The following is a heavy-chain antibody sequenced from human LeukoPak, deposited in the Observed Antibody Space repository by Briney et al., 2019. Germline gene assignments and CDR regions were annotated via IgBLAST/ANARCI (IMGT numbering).Heavy chain of an antibody. D-gene: IGHD2-2*01. J-gene: IGHJ5*02. CDR2: ISGSSSYI. CDR1: GFTVSSNY. V-gene: IGHV3-21*01. Sequence: PGGSLRLSCAASGFTVSSNYMSWVRQAPGKGLEWVSSISGSSSYIDYADSVKGRFTISRDNAKNSLYLQMNSLRAEDTAVYYCARDVIVAVPNWFDPWGQGTLVTVSS. CDR3: ARDVIVAVPNWFDP.